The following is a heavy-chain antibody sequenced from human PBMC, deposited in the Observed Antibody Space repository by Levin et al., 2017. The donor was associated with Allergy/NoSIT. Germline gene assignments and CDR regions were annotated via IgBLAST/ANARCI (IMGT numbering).Heavy chain of an antibody. V-gene: IGHV1-69*06. D-gene: IGHD6-6*01. CDR2: IIPIFGTA. Sequence: GGSLRLSCKASGGTFSSYAISWVRQAPGQGLEWMGGIIPIFGTANYAQKFQGRVTITADKSTSTSYMELSSRRSEDTAVYYCARDWIPRIAARRGHYYGMDVWGQGTTVTVSS. J-gene: IGHJ6*02. CDR1: GGTFSSYA. CDR3: ARDWIPRIAARRGHYYGMDV.